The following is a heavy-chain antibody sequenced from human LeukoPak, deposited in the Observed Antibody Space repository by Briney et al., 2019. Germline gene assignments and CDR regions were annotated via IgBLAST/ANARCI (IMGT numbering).Heavy chain of an antibody. CDR1: GGTFSSYA. J-gene: IGHJ6*03. Sequence: ASVKVSCKASGGTFSSYAISWVRQAPRQGLERMGGIIPIFGTANYAQKSQGRVTITADESTSTAYMDLSSLRSEDTAVYYCARGLLTRAERPRYYYYMDVWGKGTTVTVSS. V-gene: IGHV1-69*01. CDR2: IIPIFGTA. D-gene: IGHD7-27*01. CDR3: ARGLLTRAERPRYYYYMDV.